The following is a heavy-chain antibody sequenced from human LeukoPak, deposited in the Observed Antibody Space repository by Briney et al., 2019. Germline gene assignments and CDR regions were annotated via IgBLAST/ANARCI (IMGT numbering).Heavy chain of an antibody. V-gene: IGHV3-53*01. Sequence: GGSLRLSCAASGFTVSSNYMSWVRQAPGKGLEWVSIIYSGGSTFYADSVKGRFTISRDNAKNSLYLQMNSLRAEDTAVYYCARDPSSGWYLKGWFDPWGQGTLVTVSS. D-gene: IGHD6-19*01. CDR3: ARDPSSGWYLKGWFDP. CDR1: GFTVSSNY. CDR2: IYSGGST. J-gene: IGHJ5*02.